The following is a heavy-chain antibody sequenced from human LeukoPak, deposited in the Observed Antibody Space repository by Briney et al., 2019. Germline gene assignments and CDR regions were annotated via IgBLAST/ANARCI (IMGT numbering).Heavy chain of an antibody. Sequence: ASVKVSCKASRYTFTGYYMHWVRQAPGQGLEWMGWINPNSGGTNYAQKFQGRVTMTRDTSISTAYMELSRLRSDDTAVYYCARADIVVVPAAMGILYGMDVWGQGTTVTVSS. CDR2: INPNSGGT. J-gene: IGHJ6*02. V-gene: IGHV1-2*02. CDR3: ARADIVVVPAAMGILYGMDV. D-gene: IGHD2-2*01. CDR1: RYTFTGYY.